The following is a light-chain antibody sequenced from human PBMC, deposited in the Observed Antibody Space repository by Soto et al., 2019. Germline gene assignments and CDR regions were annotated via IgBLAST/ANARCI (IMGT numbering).Light chain of an antibody. Sequence: DIVMTQSPLSLPVTPGEPASISCRSSQSLLHSNGYNYLDWYLQKTGQSPQLLIYLGSNRASGVPDRFSGSGSGTDYTLKISRVEAEDVGVYYCMQDLQTPLTFGGGTKVEIK. J-gene: IGKJ4*01. CDR1: QSLLHSNGYNY. CDR3: MQDLQTPLT. V-gene: IGKV2-28*01. CDR2: LGS.